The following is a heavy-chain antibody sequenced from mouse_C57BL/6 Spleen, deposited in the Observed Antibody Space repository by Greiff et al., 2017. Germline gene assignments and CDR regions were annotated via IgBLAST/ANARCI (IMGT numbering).Heavy chain of an antibody. D-gene: IGHD1-1*01. Sequence: QVQLQQPGAELVKPGASVKLSCKASGYTFTSYWMHWVKQRPGQGLEWIGMIHPNSGSTNYNEKFKSKATLTVDKSSSTAYMQLSSLTSEDSAVYYCARNYGSSYKLAYWGQGTLVTVSA. CDR2: IHPNSGST. CDR1: GYTFTSYW. J-gene: IGHJ3*01. V-gene: IGHV1-64*01. CDR3: ARNYGSSYKLAY.